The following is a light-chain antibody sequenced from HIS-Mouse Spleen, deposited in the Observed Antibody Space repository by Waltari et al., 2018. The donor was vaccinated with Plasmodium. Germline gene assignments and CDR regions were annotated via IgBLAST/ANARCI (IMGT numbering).Light chain of an antibody. CDR2: EDS. J-gene: IGLJ3*02. CDR3: YSTDSSGNHRV. CDR1: ALPKKN. Sequence: SYELTQPPSVSVSPGQPSKITCSGDALPKKNADWYQQKSGQAPVLVIYEDSKRPSGIPERFSGSSSGTMATLTISGAQVEDEADYYCYSTDSSGNHRVFGGGTKLTVL. V-gene: IGLV3-10*01.